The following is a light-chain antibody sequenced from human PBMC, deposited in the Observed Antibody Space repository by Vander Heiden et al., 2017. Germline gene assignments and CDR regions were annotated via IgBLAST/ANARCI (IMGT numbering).Light chain of an antibody. CDR3: QVWDSSSDQVV. V-gene: IGLV3-21*02. CDR1: NIGSKS. CDR2: DES. Sequence: SYVLTQPPSVSVAPGPTARIPCGGTNIGSKSVHWYPQKTGQAPLLCVYDESERPSGITERCSGSNAGNTATMTISRVEAGDEADDYCQVWDSSSDQVVFGGGTKLTVL. J-gene: IGLJ2*01.